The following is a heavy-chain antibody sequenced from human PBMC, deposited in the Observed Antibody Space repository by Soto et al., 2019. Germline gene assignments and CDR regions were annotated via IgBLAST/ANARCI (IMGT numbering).Heavy chain of an antibody. D-gene: IGHD6-6*01. CDR2: IYYSGST. Sequence: SETLSLTCSVSGGSISSGDYYWSWIRQPPGKGLEWIGYIYYSGSTYYNPSLKSRVTISVDTSKNQFSLKLSSVTAADTAVYYCARSYSSSADVGMDVWGQGTTVTVSS. J-gene: IGHJ6*02. CDR1: GGSISSGDYY. V-gene: IGHV4-30-4*01. CDR3: ARSYSSSADVGMDV.